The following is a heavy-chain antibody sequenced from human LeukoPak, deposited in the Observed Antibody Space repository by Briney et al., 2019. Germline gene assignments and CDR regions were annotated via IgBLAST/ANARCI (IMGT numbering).Heavy chain of an antibody. CDR1: GYSFTSYW. J-gene: IGHJ4*02. D-gene: IGHD3-22*01. Sequence: GGSLKISCQGSGYSFTSYWIGWVRPLPGKGLEGMGIIYPGDSDTRYSPSFQGQVTISADKSISTAYLQWSSLKASDTAMYYCARSGYYDSSTNFDYWGQGTLVTVSS. V-gene: IGHV5-51*01. CDR2: IYPGDSDT. CDR3: ARSGYYDSSTNFDY.